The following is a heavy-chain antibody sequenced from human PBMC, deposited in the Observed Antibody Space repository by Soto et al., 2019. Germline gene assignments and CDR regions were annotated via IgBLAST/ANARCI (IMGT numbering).Heavy chain of an antibody. D-gene: IGHD1-1*01. CDR1: GFTFSDYY. V-gene: IGHV3-11*06. CDR2: SSNSGTFS. CDR3: ARSGDNYNRLDY. Sequence: QVQLVESGGGLVKPGGSLRLSCEGSGFTFSDYYISWIRQAPGKGLEWISYSSNSGTFSRYADSVKGRFSISRDNTKNLLYLQMNSLRAEDTAVYYRARSGDNYNRLDYWGQGTPVTVSS. J-gene: IGHJ4*02.